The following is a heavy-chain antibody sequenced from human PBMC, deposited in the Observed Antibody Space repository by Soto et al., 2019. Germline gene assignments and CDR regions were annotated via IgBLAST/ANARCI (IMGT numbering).Heavy chain of an antibody. CDR3: TTDGEGLLSPVGSGNYYSADY. D-gene: IGHD3-10*01. CDR1: GFTFSNAW. J-gene: IGHJ4*02. Sequence: EVQLVESGGGLVKPGGSLRLSCAASGFTFSNAWMNWVRQAPGKGLEWVGRIKSKTDGGTTDYAAPVKGRFTISRDDSKNTLYLQMNSLKTEDTAVYYSTTDGEGLLSPVGSGNYYSADYWGQGTLVTVSS. CDR2: IKSKTDGGTT. V-gene: IGHV3-15*07.